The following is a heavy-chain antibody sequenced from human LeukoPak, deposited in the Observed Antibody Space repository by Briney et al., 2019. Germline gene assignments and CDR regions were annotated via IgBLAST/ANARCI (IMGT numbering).Heavy chain of an antibody. CDR2: IRDDGGEI. Sequence: GESLKISCEASGFTFSSYWMSWVRQAPGKGLEWVANIRDDGGEIYYVDSVEGRFTISRDNAKSSLFLQMNSLRAEDAAVYYCARDKPRGSYYGSIFDSWGQGTLVTVST. CDR1: GFTFSSYW. V-gene: IGHV3-7*01. D-gene: IGHD1-26*01. CDR3: ARDKPRGSYYGSIFDS. J-gene: IGHJ4*02.